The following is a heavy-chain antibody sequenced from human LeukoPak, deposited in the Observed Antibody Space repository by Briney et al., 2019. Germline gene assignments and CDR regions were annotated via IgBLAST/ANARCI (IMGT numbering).Heavy chain of an antibody. Sequence: GGYLRLSCAASGFTFRSKWMHWVRQAPGKGLVWVSRINTDGSVRSYADSVKGRFTISRDNAKNTLYLQMNSLRAEDTAVYYCARDLEIVTTPAGITPGDDFDYWGQGALVTVSA. V-gene: IGHV3-74*01. D-gene: IGHD2/OR15-2a*01. J-gene: IGHJ4*02. CDR3: ARDLEIVTTPAGITPGDDFDY. CDR2: INTDGSVR. CDR1: GFTFRSKW.